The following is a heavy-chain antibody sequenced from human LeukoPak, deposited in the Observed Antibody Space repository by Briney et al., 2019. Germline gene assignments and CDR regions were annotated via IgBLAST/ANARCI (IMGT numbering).Heavy chain of an antibody. Sequence: PSETLSLTCTVSGGTISSYYWSWIRQPPGKGLEWIGYIYYSGSTNYNPSLKSRVTISVDTSKNQFSLKLSSVTAADTAVYYCARLRRTTVTTGWFDPWGQGTLVTVPS. D-gene: IGHD4-17*01. J-gene: IGHJ5*02. CDR2: IYYSGST. CDR1: GGTISSYY. V-gene: IGHV4-59*01. CDR3: ARLRRTTVTTGWFDP.